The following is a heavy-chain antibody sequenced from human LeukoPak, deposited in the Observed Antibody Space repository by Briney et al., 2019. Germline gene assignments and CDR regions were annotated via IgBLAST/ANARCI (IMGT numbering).Heavy chain of an antibody. D-gene: IGHD3-22*01. J-gene: IGHJ4*02. CDR3: ARDSSSEGPLEY. Sequence: GGSLRLSCAASGFTFSASAVHWVRQASGKGLEWIGRIRSKTNNYATAYADSLKGRFTVSRDDSKNTAYLQMNSLKTEDSAVYFCARDSSSEGPLEYWGQGTRVTVSA. V-gene: IGHV3-73*01. CDR2: IRSKTNNYAT. CDR1: GFTFSASA.